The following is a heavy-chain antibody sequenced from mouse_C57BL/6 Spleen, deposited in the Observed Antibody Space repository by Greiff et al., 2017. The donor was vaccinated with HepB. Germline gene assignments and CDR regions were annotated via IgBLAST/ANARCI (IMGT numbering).Heavy chain of an antibody. CDR2: IDPETGGT. J-gene: IGHJ2*01. CDR1: GYTFTDYE. Sequence: QVQLKQSGAELVRPGASVTLSCKASGYTFTDYEMHWVKQTPVHGLEWIGAIDPETGGTAYNQKFKGKAILTADKSSSTAYMELRSLTSEDSAVYYCTGDYDGVDYWGQGTTLTVSS. D-gene: IGHD2-4*01. V-gene: IGHV1-15*01. CDR3: TGDYDGVDY.